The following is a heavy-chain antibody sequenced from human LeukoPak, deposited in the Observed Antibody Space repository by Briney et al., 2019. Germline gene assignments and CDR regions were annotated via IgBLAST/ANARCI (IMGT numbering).Heavy chain of an antibody. CDR1: GGSFSGYY. D-gene: IGHD1-20*01. V-gene: IGHV4-34*01. CDR2: IDHSGNT. J-gene: IGHJ3*02. Sequence: SETLSLTCAVYGGSFSGYYWSWIRQPPGKGLEWIGEIDHSGNTNYNPSLKSRVTISVDTSKNQFSLKLSSVTAADTAVYYCATRITGRKGAFDIWGQGTMVTVSS. CDR3: ATRITGRKGAFDI.